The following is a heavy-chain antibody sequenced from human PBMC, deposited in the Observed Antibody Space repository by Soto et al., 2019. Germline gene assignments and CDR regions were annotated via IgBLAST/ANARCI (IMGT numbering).Heavy chain of an antibody. Sequence: GESLKISCKGSGYSFTSYWIGWLRQMPGKGLEWMGMIYPGDSDTRYSPSFQGQVAFSADKSISTAYMQWSGLKASDTAIYYCARRLSTGWFFYFWGQGTRVTVSS. V-gene: IGHV5-51*01. CDR3: ARRLSTGWFFYF. CDR2: IYPGDSDT. D-gene: IGHD6-19*01. J-gene: IGHJ4*02. CDR1: GYSFTSYW.